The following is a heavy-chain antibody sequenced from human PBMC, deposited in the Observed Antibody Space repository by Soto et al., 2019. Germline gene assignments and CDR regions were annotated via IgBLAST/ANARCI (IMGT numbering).Heavy chain of an antibody. D-gene: IGHD1-26*01. CDR2: ISAYNGNT. Sequence: ASVKVSCKASGYTFTSYYMHWVRQAPGQGLEWMGWISAYNGNTNYAQKLQGRVTITTDKSTSTAYMELRSLRFDDTAVYYCARGVTSGSFHPFDLWGQGTLVTVSS. V-gene: IGHV1-18*04. CDR1: GYTFTSYY. CDR3: ARGVTSGSFHPFDL. J-gene: IGHJ4*02.